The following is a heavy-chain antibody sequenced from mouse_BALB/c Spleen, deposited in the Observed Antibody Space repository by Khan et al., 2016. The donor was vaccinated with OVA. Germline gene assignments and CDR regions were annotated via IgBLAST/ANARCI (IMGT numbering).Heavy chain of an antibody. V-gene: IGHV5-6-4*01. CDR2: ISSGSTYT. D-gene: IGHD2-1*01. CDR1: GFSFTSYT. CDR3: TRDGNYAHWYFDG. J-gene: IGHJ1*01. Sequence: EVELVESGGGLVRPGGSLKLSRAASGFSFTSYTMSWVRQTPEKRLEWVATISSGSTYTYYPDSVKGRFTIARDNARTTLYLQSGSLKAEDTATYYCTRDGNYAHWYFDGWGAGATVAVSS.